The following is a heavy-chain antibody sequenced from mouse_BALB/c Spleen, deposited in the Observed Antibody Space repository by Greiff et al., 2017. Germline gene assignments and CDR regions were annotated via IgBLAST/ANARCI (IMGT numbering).Heavy chain of an antibody. CDR3: ARGDGYWSFAY. CDR2: IWAGGST. D-gene: IGHD2-3*01. CDR1: GFSLTSYG. V-gene: IGHV2-9*02. J-gene: IGHJ3*01. Sequence: VKLMESGPGLVAPSQSLSITCTVSGFSLTSYGVHWVRQPPGKGLEWLGVIWAGGSTNYNSALMSRLSISKDNSKSQVFLKMNSLQTDDTAMYYCARGDGYWSFAYWGQGTLVTVSA.